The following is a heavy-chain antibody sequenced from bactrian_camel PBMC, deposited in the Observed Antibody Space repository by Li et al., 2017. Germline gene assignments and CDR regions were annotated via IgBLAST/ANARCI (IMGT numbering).Heavy chain of an antibody. CDR1: GFTFSTYA. V-gene: IGHV3S31*01. D-gene: IGHD1*01. CDR2: IYAGGGNT. CDR3: TTDESLVFHY. J-gene: IGHJ4*01. Sequence: VQLVESGGGLVQPGGSPRLSCAASGFTFSTYAMSWVRQAPGKGLEWVSSIYAGGGNTYYEDSVKGRFIISRDNARNTLFLQMNGLKSEDTAVYYCTTDESLVFHYWGQGTQVTVS.